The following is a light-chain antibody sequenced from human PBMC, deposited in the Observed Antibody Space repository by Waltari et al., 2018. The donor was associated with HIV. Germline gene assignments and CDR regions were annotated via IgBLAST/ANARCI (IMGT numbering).Light chain of an antibody. J-gene: IGLJ2*01. CDR3: QAWDSSAGV. V-gene: IGLV3-1*01. CDR2: QDS. CDR1: RLGDKS. Sequence: SYQLTQPPSVSVSPGQTPTITCSGDRLGDKSACWYQQKPGQSPVLVIYQDSKRPSGISGRFSGSNSGNTATLTISGTQAMDEADYYCQAWDSSAGVFGGGTKLTVL.